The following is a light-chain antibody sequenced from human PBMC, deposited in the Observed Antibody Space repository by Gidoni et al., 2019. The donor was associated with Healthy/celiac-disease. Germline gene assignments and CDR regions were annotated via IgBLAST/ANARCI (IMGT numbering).Light chain of an antibody. V-gene: IGKV3-20*01. Sequence: EIVLTQSPGTLSLSPGERATLSCRASQSVSSSYLACYQQKPGQAPRLLIYGASSRATGIPDRFSGSGSGTDFTRTISRLEPEDFAVYYCQQYGSSPPITFGQGTRLEIK. CDR1: QSVSSSY. CDR2: GAS. J-gene: IGKJ5*01. CDR3: QQYGSSPPIT.